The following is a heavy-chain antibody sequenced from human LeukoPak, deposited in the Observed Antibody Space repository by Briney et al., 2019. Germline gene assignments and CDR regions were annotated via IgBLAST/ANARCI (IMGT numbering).Heavy chain of an antibody. CDR3: ARDIDYYDSSGPSDY. J-gene: IGHJ4*02. D-gene: IGHD3-22*01. V-gene: IGHV3-30-3*01. Sequence: GRSLRLSFAASGFTVSSYAMHWVRQAPGKGLGWVAVISYDGSNKYYADSVKGRFTISRDNSKNTLYLQMNSPRAEDTAVYYCARDIDYYDSSGPSDYWGQGTLVTVSS. CDR2: ISYDGSNK. CDR1: GFTVSSYA.